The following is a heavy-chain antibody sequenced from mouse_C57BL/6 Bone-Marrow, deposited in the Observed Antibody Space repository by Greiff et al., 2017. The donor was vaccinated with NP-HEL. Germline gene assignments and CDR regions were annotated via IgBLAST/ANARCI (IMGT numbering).Heavy chain of an antibody. V-gene: IGHV3-6*01. J-gene: IGHJ4*01. Sequence: EVQLVESGPGLVKPSQSLSLTCSVTGYSITSGYYWNWIRQFPGNKLEWMGYIRYDGSNNYNPSLKNRISITRDTSKNQFFLKLNSVTTEDTATYYCARGYYGSSDDAMDFWGQGTSVTVSS. D-gene: IGHD1-1*01. CDR3: ARGYYGSSDDAMDF. CDR1: GYSITSGYY. CDR2: IRYDGSN.